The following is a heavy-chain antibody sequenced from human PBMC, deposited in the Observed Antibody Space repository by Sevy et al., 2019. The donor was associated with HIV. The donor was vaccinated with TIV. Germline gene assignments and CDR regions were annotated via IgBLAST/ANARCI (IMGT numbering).Heavy chain of an antibody. CDR1: GFTFSSFS. CDR3: ARDPSPGITAIQDY. V-gene: IGHV3-21*01. CDR2: INSRSTYI. J-gene: IGHJ4*02. D-gene: IGHD2-21*02. Sequence: GGSLRLSCTASGFTFSSFSMSWVRQAPGKWLEWVASINSRSTYIYHADPVKGRFTISRDNAKNSLYLQMHSLRAEDTAVYYCARDPSPGITAIQDYWGPGTLVTVSS.